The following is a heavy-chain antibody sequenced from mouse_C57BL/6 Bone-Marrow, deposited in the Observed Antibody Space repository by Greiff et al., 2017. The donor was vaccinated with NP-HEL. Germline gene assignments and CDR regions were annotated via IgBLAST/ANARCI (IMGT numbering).Heavy chain of an antibody. Sequence: EVQGVESGGGLVQSGRSLRLSCATSGFTFSDFYMEWVRQAPGKGLEWIAASRNKANDYTTEYSASVKGRFIVSRDTSQSILYLQMNALRAEDTAIYYCARDVELSYFDYWGQGTTLTVSS. V-gene: IGHV7-1*01. CDR1: GFTFSDFY. CDR3: ARDVELSYFDY. J-gene: IGHJ2*01. D-gene: IGHD1-3*01. CDR2: SRNKANDYTT.